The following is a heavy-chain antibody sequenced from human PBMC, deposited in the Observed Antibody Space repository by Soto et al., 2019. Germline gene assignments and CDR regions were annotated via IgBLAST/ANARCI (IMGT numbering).Heavy chain of an antibody. D-gene: IGHD3-3*01. CDR1: GAPITDNY. Sequence: QVQLQQSGPGLVRPSEALTLTCDVSGAPITDNYWSWIRQPPGKGPEWIGYVHYSGLANYNPTLTPRVPIEMETSKNRLFLKVDTVTAEDTAVYYCARALDYDFWGGRNWFDPWGQGILVTVSS. CDR3: ARALDYDFWGGRNWFDP. V-gene: IGHV4-59*01. CDR2: VHYSGLA. J-gene: IGHJ5*02.